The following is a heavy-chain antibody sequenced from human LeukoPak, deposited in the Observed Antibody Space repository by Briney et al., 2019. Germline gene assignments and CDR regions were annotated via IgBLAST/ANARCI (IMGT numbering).Heavy chain of an antibody. V-gene: IGHV4-34*01. D-gene: IGHD3-22*01. CDR1: GGAFSGYY. J-gene: IGHJ3*02. CDR3: ARGGYDSSGTDAFDI. CDR2: INHRGST. Sequence: PSETLSLTCVVYGGAFSGYYWSWIRQPPGKGLEWIGEINHRGSTYYNPSLKSRVTISVDTSKNQFSLKLSSVTAADTAVYYCARGGYDSSGTDAFDIWGQGTMVTVSS.